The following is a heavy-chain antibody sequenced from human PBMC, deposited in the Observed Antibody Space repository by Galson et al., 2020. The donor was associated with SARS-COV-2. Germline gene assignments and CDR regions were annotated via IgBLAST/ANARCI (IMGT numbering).Heavy chain of an antibody. CDR3: ARGHWGRDY. Sequence: GESLKISCVGSGFTFSSHWMSWVRQAPGKGLEWVADIKPDGSDKYYVDSVKGRFTIARDNAKNLVYLQMNSLGAGDTAVYYCARGHWGRDYWGQGSLVTVSS. J-gene: IGHJ4*02. V-gene: IGHV3-7*04. D-gene: IGHD7-27*01. CDR1: GFTFSSHW. CDR2: IKPDGSDK.